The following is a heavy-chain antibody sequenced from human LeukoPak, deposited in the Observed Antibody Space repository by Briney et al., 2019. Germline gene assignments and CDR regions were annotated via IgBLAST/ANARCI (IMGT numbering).Heavy chain of an antibody. V-gene: IGHV3-15*01. J-gene: IGHJ4*02. Sequence: KAGGSLRLSCAASGFTFSSVWVSWVSQAPGKGLEWVGRIKSKAAGGTTDYAAPVKGRFTISRDDSKNTLYLQMNSLKTEDTAIYYCTTGPDPTFDYWGRGTLVTVSS. CDR3: TTGPDPTFDY. CDR1: GFTFSSVW. CDR2: IKSKAAGGTT.